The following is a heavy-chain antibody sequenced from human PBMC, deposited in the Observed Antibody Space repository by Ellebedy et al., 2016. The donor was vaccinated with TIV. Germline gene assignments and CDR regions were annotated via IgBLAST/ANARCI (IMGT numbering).Heavy chain of an antibody. CDR3: ARESSGYSSGWYADY. V-gene: IGHV3-7*03. CDR1: RFTFTNYW. J-gene: IGHJ4*02. D-gene: IGHD6-19*01. CDR2: IKFDGSEK. Sequence: GESLKISCVASRFTFTNYWMSWIRQAPGKGLKWVANIKFDGSEKYYVDSVKGRFTISRDNAKNSVYLQMNSLRAEDTAVYYCARESSGYSSGWYADYWGQGTLVTVSS.